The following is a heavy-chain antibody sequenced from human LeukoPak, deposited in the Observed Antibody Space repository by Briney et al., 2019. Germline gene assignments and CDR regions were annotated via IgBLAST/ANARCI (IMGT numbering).Heavy chain of an antibody. CDR2: IIPIFGTA. CDR1: GGTFSSYA. Sequence: SVKVSCKASGGTFSSYAISWVRQAPGQGLEWMGGIIPIFGTANYAQKFQGRVTITTDESTGTAYMELSSLRSEDTAVYYCARGLVALDGYRVNYYYYYYMDVWGKGTTVTVSS. CDR3: ARGLVALDGYRVNYYYYYYMDV. D-gene: IGHD5-24*01. J-gene: IGHJ6*03. V-gene: IGHV1-69*05.